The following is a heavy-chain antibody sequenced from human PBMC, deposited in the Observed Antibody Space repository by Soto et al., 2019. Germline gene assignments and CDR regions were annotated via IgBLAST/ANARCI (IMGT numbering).Heavy chain of an antibody. CDR3: ARDSQIYIASRASGFDS. CDR2: ISAYNGNT. CDR1: CYTFPSYG. D-gene: IGHD6-6*01. J-gene: IGHJ5*01. Sequence: ASLKVSCKASCYTFPSYGISWVLQAPGQGLEWMGWISAYNGNTNYAQKLQGRVTMTTDTSTSTAYMELRSLRSDDTAVYYCARDSQIYIASRASGFDSWVQGTMVTVSS. V-gene: IGHV1-18*01.